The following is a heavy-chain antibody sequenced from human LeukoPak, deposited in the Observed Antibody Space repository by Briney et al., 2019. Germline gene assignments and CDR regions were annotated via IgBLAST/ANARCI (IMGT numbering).Heavy chain of an antibody. J-gene: IGHJ4*02. CDR2: IRSKAYGGTT. V-gene: IGHV3-49*04. CDR1: GFTFGDYA. CDR3: TRDGEQLPPN. D-gene: IGHD6-6*01. Sequence: PGGSLRLSCTASGFTFGDYAMSWVRQAQGKGLEWVGFIRSKAYGGTTEYAASVKGRFTISRDDSKSIAYLQMNSLKTEDTAVYYCTRDGEQLPPNWGQGTLVTVSS.